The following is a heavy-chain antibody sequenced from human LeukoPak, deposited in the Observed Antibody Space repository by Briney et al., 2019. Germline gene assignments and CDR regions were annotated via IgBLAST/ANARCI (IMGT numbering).Heavy chain of an antibody. J-gene: IGHJ4*02. Sequence: ASVKVSCKASGYTFTGYYVHWVRQAPGQGLEWIGWINPNSGDTNYAQKFQGRVTMTRDTSISTAYMELSGLRSDDTAAYYCARDPGGWYYDYWGQGTLVTVSS. CDR3: ARDPGGWYYDY. D-gene: IGHD6-19*01. CDR2: INPNSGDT. CDR1: GYTFTGYY. V-gene: IGHV1-2*02.